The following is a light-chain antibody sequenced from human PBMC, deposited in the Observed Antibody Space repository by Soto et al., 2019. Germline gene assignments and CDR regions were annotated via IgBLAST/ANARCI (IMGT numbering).Light chain of an antibody. V-gene: IGLV2-8*01. CDR2: EVS. Sequence: QSVLTQPPSASGSPGQLVTISCTGTSSDVGGYNYVSWYQQHPGKAPKLMIYEVSKRPSGVPDRFSGSKYGNTASLTVSGLQAEDEADYYCSSYAGSNNPVLFGGGTKLTVL. CDR3: SSYAGSNNPVL. CDR1: SSDVGGYNY. J-gene: IGLJ2*01.